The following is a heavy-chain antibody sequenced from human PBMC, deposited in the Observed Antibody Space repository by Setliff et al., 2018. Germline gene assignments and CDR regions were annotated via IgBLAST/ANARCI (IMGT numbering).Heavy chain of an antibody. CDR2: IYYSGKT. CDR3: ARIAYFDFWRGFGVGAFDL. Sequence: NPSETLSLTCSVSGASVSNVNYYWGWIRQPPGKGLEWVGSIYYSGKTYSNPSFKSRVTMSVDKSKNQFSLKLASVTAADTGLYYCARIAYFDFWRGFGVGAFDLWGHGSVVTVSS. J-gene: IGHJ3*01. CDR1: GASVSNVNYY. D-gene: IGHD3-3*01. V-gene: IGHV4-39*01.